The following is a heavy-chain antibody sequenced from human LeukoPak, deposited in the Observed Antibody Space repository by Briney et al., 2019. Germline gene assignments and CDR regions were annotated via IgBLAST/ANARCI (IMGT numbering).Heavy chain of an antibody. D-gene: IGHD1-26*01. J-gene: IGHJ4*02. CDR3: ARENSGSYREFDY. V-gene: IGHV4-4*07. Sequence: SETLSLTCTVSGGSISSYYWSWIRQPAGKGLEWIGRIYTSGSTNYNASLKSRVSMSVDSSKNQFSLKLSSVTAADTAVFYCARENSGSYREFDYWGQGTLVTVSS. CDR2: IYTSGST. CDR1: GGSISSYY.